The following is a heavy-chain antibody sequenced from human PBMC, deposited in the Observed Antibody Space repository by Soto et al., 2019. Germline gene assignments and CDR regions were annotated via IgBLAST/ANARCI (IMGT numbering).Heavy chain of an antibody. V-gene: IGHV4-34*01. D-gene: IGHD2-2*01. J-gene: IGHJ6*03. CDR3: AREGRVGYCSSTSCKSYYYYMDV. CDR2: INHSGST. Sequence: QVQLQQWGAGLLKPSETLSLTCAVYGGSFSGYYWSWIRQPPGTGLEWIGEINHSGSTNYNPSLKSRVTISVDTSKNQFSLKLSSVTAADTAVYYCAREGRVGYCSSTSCKSYYYYMDVWGKGTTVTVSS. CDR1: GGSFSGYY.